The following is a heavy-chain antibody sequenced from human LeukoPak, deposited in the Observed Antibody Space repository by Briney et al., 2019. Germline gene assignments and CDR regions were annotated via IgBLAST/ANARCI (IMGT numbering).Heavy chain of an antibody. CDR1: GGSFGGYY. CDR2: INHSGST. J-gene: IGHJ6*02. CDR3: ARGRNVVVPAAIAVRYYYYYYGMDV. V-gene: IGHV4-34*01. D-gene: IGHD2-2*01. Sequence: SETLSLTCAVYGGSFGGYYWSWIRQPPGKGLEWIGEINHSGSTNYNPSLKSRVTISVDTSKNQFSLKLSSVTAADTAVYYCARGRNVVVPAAIAVRYYYYYYGMDVWGQGTTVTVSS.